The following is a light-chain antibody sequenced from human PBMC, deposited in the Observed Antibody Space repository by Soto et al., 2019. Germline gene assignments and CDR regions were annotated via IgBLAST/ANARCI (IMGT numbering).Light chain of an antibody. V-gene: IGKV3-15*01. CDR3: QQRSNWPST. J-gene: IGKJ4*01. Sequence: EIMMTQSPATVSVSPGERATLSCRASQSIRTNVAWYQQKPGQALRLLIYDASTRATGLSSRFSGSGSGTEFTLTISSLQSEDVAIYYCQQRSNWPSTFGGGTKVEI. CDR1: QSIRTN. CDR2: DAS.